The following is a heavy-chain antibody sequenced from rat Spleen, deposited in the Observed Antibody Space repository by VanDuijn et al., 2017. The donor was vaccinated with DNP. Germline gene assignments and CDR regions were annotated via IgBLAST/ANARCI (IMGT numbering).Heavy chain of an antibody. Sequence: EVQLVESGGGLVQPGRSMKLSCAASGFTFSNFDMAWVRQAPTKGLEWIATITYDGSSTYYRDSMKGRFTISRDNSKSTLYLQRDSLRSDDTATYYCTTEAGDYWGQGVMVTVSS. V-gene: IGHV5-20*01. CDR3: TTEAGDY. J-gene: IGHJ2*01. CDR1: GFTFSNFD. CDR2: ITYDGSST.